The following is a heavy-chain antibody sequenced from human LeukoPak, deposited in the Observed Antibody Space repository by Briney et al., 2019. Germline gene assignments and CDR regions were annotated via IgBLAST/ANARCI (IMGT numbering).Heavy chain of an antibody. CDR2: IYSGGST. D-gene: IGHD3-22*01. J-gene: IGHJ3*02. V-gene: IGHV3-66*02. CDR1: GFTVSSNY. Sequence: GGSLRLSCAASGFTVSSNYMSWVRQAPGKGLEWVSVIYSGGSTYYADTVKGRFTISRDNSKNTLYLQMNSLRAEDTAVYYRARDAYYYDQVGAFDIWGQGTMVTVSS. CDR3: ARDAYYYDQVGAFDI.